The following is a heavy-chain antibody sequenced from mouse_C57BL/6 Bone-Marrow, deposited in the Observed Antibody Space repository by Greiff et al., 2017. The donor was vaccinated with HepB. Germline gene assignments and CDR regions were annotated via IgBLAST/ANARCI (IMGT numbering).Heavy chain of an antibody. CDR1: GYTFTSYW. D-gene: IGHD4-1*01. Sequence: VQLKQPGAELVKPGASVKLSCKASGYTFTSYWMHWVKQRPGQGLEWIGMIHPNSGSTNYNEKFKSKATLTVDKSSSTAYMQLSSLTSEDSAVYYCARRGLTGSFAYWGQGTLVTVSA. CDR3: ARRGLTGSFAY. CDR2: IHPNSGST. J-gene: IGHJ3*01. V-gene: IGHV1-64*01.